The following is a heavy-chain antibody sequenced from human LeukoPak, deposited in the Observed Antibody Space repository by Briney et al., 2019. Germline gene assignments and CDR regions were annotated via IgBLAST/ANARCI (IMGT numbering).Heavy chain of an antibody. V-gene: IGHV1-2*06. Sequence: ASVQVSCKASGYTFTGYYMHWVRQAPGQGLEWMGRINPNSGGTNYAQKFQGRVTMTRDTSISTAYMELSRLRSDDTAVYYCARGRRVGATGRGDFDIWGQGTMVTVSS. CDR2: INPNSGGT. J-gene: IGHJ3*02. D-gene: IGHD1-26*01. CDR3: ARGRRVGATGRGDFDI. CDR1: GYTFTGYY.